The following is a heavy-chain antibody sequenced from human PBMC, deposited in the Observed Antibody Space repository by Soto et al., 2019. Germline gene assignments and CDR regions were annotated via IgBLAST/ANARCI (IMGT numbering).Heavy chain of an antibody. Sequence: QVQLQESGPVLVKPSQTLSLTCTVSGGSISTGGYYWNWIRQHPGKGLEWIGYVYYSGSTYYNPSLTSRVTVSVDTSKNRFSLKLSSVTAADTAVYYCARSVFPWGQGTLVTVSS. J-gene: IGHJ5*02. CDR3: ARSVFP. V-gene: IGHV4-31*03. CDR2: VYYSGST. CDR1: GGSISTGGYY.